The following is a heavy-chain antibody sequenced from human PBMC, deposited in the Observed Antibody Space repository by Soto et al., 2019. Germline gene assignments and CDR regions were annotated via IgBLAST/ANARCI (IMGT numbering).Heavy chain of an antibody. Sequence: SETLSLTCAVSGYSISSGYYWGWIRQPPGKGLEWIGSIYHSGSTYYNPSLKSRVTISVDTSKNQFSLKLSSVTATDTAVYYCARELGASTVTSAFDIWGQGTMVTVSS. CDR3: ARELGASTVTSAFDI. V-gene: IGHV4-38-2*02. D-gene: IGHD4-17*01. CDR2: IYHSGST. J-gene: IGHJ3*02. CDR1: GYSISSGYY.